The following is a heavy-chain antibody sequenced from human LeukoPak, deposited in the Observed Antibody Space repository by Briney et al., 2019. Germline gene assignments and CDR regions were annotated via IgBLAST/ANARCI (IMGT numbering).Heavy chain of an antibody. V-gene: IGHV4-59*08. Sequence: PSETLSLTCTVSGDTISGYYWNWIRQPPGKGLDWIGYMYYSGSTNYNPSLKSRVTISVDTSKNQFSLKLSSVTAADTAVYYCARQRFLEWYFDYWGQGTLVTVSS. CDR2: MYYSGST. CDR3: ARQRFLEWYFDY. CDR1: GDTISGYY. D-gene: IGHD3-3*01. J-gene: IGHJ4*02.